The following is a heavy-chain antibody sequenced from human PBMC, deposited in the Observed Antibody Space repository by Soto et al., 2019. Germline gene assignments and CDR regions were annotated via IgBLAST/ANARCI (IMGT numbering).Heavy chain of an antibody. V-gene: IGHV1-8*01. J-gene: IGHJ5*02. Sequence: QVQLVQSGAEVKKPGASVKVSCKASGYTFTSYDINWVRQATGQGLEWMGWMNPNSGNTGYAQKFQGRVTMTRNTSISTANMELSSLRSEDTAVYYCALAKRRLMVYAHWFDPWGQGTLVTVSS. CDR1: GYTFTSYD. CDR3: ALAKRRLMVYAHWFDP. CDR2: MNPNSGNT. D-gene: IGHD2-8*01.